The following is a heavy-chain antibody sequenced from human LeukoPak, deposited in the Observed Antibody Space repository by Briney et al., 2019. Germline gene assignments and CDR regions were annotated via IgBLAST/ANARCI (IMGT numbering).Heavy chain of an antibody. CDR2: IHYSGST. V-gene: IGHV4-59*01. J-gene: IGHJ4*02. D-gene: IGHD6-19*01. Sequence: SETLSLTCTVSGGSISSYYWSWIRQPPGKGLEWIGHIHYSGSTNHNPSLKSRVTISVDTSKNQFSLKLSSVTAADTAVYYCARTDSSGWYVFDYWGQGTLVTASS. CDR1: GGSISSYY. CDR3: ARTDSSGWYVFDY.